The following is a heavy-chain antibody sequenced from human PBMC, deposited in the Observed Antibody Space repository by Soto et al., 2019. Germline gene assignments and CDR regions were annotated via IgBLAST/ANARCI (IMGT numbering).Heavy chain of an antibody. CDR2: ISSSSSYI. Sequence: GGSLRLSCAASGFTFSTYSMNWVRQAPGKGLEWVSSISSSSSYIYYADSVKGRFTISRDNAKNSLYLQMNSLRAEDTAVYYCARYDSSGYYWPYYYDGMDVSGQGTTVIVSS. D-gene: IGHD3-22*01. CDR1: GFTFSTYS. CDR3: ARYDSSGYYWPYYYDGMDV. V-gene: IGHV3-21*01. J-gene: IGHJ6*02.